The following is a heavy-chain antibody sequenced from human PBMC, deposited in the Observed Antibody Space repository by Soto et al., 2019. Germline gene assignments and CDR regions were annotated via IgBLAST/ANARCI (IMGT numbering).Heavy chain of an antibody. CDR2: IYYSGST. V-gene: IGHV4-30-4*01. Sequence: QVQLQESGPGLVKPSQTLSLTCTVSGGSISSDDYYWSWIRQPPGKGLEWIGYIYYSGSTYYNPSLKSRVTISGDTSTNQFSLKLSSVTAADTAVYYCARGNGDFWSGYYYYGMDVWGQGTTVTVSS. CDR3: ARGNGDFWSGYYYYGMDV. J-gene: IGHJ6*02. CDR1: GGSISSDDYY. D-gene: IGHD3-3*01.